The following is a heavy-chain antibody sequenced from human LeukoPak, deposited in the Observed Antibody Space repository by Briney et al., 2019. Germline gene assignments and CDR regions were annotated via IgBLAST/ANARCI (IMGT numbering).Heavy chain of an antibody. V-gene: IGHV4-39*01. CDR1: GGSISSSSYY. Sequence: PSETLSLTCTVSGGSISSSSYYWGWIRQPPGKGLEWIGSIYYSGSTYYNPSLKSRVTISVDASKNQFSLKLSSVTAADTAVYYCASFFDYYDSSGSTDYWGQGTLVTVSS. D-gene: IGHD3-22*01. CDR2: IYYSGST. J-gene: IGHJ4*02. CDR3: ASFFDYYDSSGSTDY.